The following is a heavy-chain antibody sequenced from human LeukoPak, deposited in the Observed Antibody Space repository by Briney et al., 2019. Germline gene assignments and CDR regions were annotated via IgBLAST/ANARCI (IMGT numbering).Heavy chain of an antibody. Sequence: GGSLRLSCAASRFTFSNYAMHWVRQAPGKGLERVAVIPYDGSNKYYADSVKGRFTISRDNSKNTLYLQMNSLRAEDTAVYYCAKRPGGTPGGYYFDYRGQGTLVTVSS. J-gene: IGHJ4*02. CDR1: RFTFSNYA. D-gene: IGHD3-16*01. CDR2: IPYDGSNK. CDR3: AKRPGGTPGGYYFDY. V-gene: IGHV3-30-3*02.